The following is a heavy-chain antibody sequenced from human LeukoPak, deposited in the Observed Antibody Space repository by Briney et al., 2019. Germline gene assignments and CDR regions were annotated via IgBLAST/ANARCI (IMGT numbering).Heavy chain of an antibody. CDR3: ARGTNWSPLDFDF. V-gene: IGHV3-7*01. D-gene: IGHD1-20*01. Sequence: GGSLRLSCAASGFTFSSYWMSWVRQAPGKGLEWVANIKQDGSEKYYVDSVKGRFTISRDNAKNSLYLQMNSLRAEDTAVYFCARGTNWSPLDFDFWGQGTQVTVSS. CDR2: IKQDGSEK. CDR1: GFTFSSYW. J-gene: IGHJ4*02.